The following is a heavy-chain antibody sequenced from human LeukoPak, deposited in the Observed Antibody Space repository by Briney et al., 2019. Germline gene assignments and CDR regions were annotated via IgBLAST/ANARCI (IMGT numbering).Heavy chain of an antibody. CDR3: ARYDGGSGPFDY. CDR2: IIPIFGTA. CDR1: GGTFSSYA. Sequence: GASVKVSCKASGGTFSSYAISWVRQAPGQGLEWMGGIIPIFGTANYAQKFQGRVTITTDESTSTAYMELSSLRSEDTAVYYCARYDGGSGPFDYWGQGTLVTVSS. V-gene: IGHV1-69*05. J-gene: IGHJ4*02. D-gene: IGHD3-10*01.